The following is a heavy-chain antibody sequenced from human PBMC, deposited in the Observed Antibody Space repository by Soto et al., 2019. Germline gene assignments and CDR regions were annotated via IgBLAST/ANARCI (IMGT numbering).Heavy chain of an antibody. CDR3: ARDLGGYVHLWDKSNY. D-gene: IGHD5-12*01. J-gene: IGHJ1*01. Sequence: QVQLVESGGGVVQPGASLTLSCAASGFRFSGFGMHWVRQAPGKGLEWGAVLSFDASEKFYVDSVKGRFAISRDDSHSTVFLQMDSLRREDTGVSYCARDLGGYVHLWDKSNYWGQGTLVNVS. V-gene: IGHV3-30*09. CDR1: GFRFSGFG. CDR2: LSFDASEK.